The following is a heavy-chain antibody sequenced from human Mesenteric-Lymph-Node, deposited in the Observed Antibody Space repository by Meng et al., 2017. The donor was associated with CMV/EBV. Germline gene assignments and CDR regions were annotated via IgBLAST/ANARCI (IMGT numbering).Heavy chain of an antibody. CDR2: IIPILGIA. CDR1: GYTFTGEF. Sequence: CKASGYTFTGEFMHWVRQAPGQGLEWIGRIIPILGIANYAQTFQGRVTITADKSTGTAYMELSSLRSEDTAVYYCASLVYYGSATDYWGQGTLVTVSS. J-gene: IGHJ4*02. D-gene: IGHD3-10*01. V-gene: IGHV1-69*02. CDR3: ASLVYYGSATDY.